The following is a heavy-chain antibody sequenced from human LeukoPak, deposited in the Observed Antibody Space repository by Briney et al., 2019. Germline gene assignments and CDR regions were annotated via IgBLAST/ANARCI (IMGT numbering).Heavy chain of an antibody. CDR2: IIPIVGTT. J-gene: IGHJ6*02. D-gene: IGHD6-19*01. CDR1: GGTFSSYA. V-gene: IGHV1-69*13. Sequence: GASVKVSCKASGGTFSSYAFSWVRQAPGQGLEWMGGIIPIVGTTNYAQKFQGRVTITADESTSTAYMELSSLRSEDTAVYYCAAGSSSGWYPPGSKVYGMDVWGQGTTVTVSS. CDR3: AAGSSSGWYPPGSKVYGMDV.